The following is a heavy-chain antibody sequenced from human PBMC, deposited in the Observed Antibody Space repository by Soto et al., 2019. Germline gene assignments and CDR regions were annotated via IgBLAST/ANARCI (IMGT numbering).Heavy chain of an antibody. CDR3: AKHSGDYYFDC. J-gene: IGHJ4*02. Sequence: GGSLRLSCAASGFTFSRYAVSWVRQAPGKGLEWVSAISTGGGDTFYADSMKGRFTISRDNSKDTLYMQMNSLRAEDAAVYYCAKHSGDYYFDCWGQGTLVTVSS. CDR1: GFTFSRYA. D-gene: IGHD1-26*01. V-gene: IGHV3-23*01. CDR2: ISTGGGDT.